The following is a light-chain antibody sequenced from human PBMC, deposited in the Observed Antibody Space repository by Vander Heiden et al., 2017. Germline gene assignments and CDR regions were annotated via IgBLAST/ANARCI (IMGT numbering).Light chain of an antibody. Sequence: ELVMTQSPATLPVSPGERATLSCRASQIVSSNLAWFQHKPGQAPRLLIYGASTRATGIPARFSGSGSGTEFTLTISSLQSEDFAVYYCQQYNNWPLTFGGGTTVEIK. CDR2: GAS. J-gene: IGKJ4*01. CDR1: QIVSSN. CDR3: QQYNNWPLT. V-gene: IGKV3-15*01.